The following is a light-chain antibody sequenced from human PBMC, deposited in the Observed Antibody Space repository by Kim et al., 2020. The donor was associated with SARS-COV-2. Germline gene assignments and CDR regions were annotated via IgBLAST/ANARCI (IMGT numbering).Light chain of an antibody. V-gene: IGLV2-14*03. Sequence: GQSITIFCTGSNSDVGGNNYVSWYQQYPDKVPRLMIYDVTNRPSGVSNRFSGTKSGNTASLTITGLRAEDEAVYYCSSYSSSSTLVFGGGTQLTVL. CDR1: NSDVGGNNY. CDR3: SSYSSSSTLV. CDR2: DVT. J-gene: IGLJ2*01.